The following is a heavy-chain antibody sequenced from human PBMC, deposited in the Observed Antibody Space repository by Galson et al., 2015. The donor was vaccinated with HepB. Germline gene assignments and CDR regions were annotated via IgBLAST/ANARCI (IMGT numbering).Heavy chain of an antibody. CDR2: MNTNTGKP. CDR1: GYTFTDYV. J-gene: IGHJ6*03. Sequence: SVKVSCKASGYTFTDYVVNWVRQAPGQGLEWMGWMNTNTGKPKYAPCFSGRFVVSLDTSVTTAYLQISSLETDDTAVYYCARSPLRFLDWLPYYDYYYMDVWGEGTTVTVSS. V-gene: IGHV7-4-1*02. D-gene: IGHD3-3*01. CDR3: ARSPLRFLDWLPYYDYYYMDV.